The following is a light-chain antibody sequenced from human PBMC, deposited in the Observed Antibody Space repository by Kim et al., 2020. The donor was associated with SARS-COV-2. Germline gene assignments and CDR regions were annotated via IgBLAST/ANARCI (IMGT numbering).Light chain of an antibody. V-gene: IGLV3-21*04. Sequence: APGKTATMTCGGNNMGSKSVHWYQQKPGQAPVLLIYYDSDRPSGIPERFSGSNSGNTATLTISRVEAGDEADYYCQVWDSSSDHVVFGGGTQLTVL. CDR2: YDS. CDR3: QVWDSSSDHVV. J-gene: IGLJ2*01. CDR1: NMGSKS.